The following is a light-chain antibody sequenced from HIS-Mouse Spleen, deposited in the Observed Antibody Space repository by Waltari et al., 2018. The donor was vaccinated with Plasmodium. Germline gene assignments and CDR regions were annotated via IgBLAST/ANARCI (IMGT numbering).Light chain of an antibody. V-gene: IGKV3-15*01. CDR1: QSVSSN. CDR3: QQYNNWSFT. Sequence: DIVMKQSPATMSVSPGDRATLSCRASQSVSSNLAWYQQKPGQAPRLLIYGASTRATGMPARCSGRGSVSEFTLTISSLQSEDFAVYYCQQYNNWSFTFGPGTKVDIK. CDR2: GAS. J-gene: IGKJ3*01.